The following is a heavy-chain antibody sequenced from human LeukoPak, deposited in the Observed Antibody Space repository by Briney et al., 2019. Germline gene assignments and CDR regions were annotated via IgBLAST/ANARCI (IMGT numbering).Heavy chain of an antibody. Sequence: ASVKVSCKASGYTFTGYYMHWVRQAPGQGLEWMGWINPNSGGTNYAQKFQGRVTMTRDTSISTAYMELSRLRSDDTAVYYCARVPGVEDYDFWSGPNWFDPGGQGTLVTVSS. CDR3: ARVPGVEDYDFWSGPNWFDP. J-gene: IGHJ5*02. V-gene: IGHV1-2*02. CDR1: GYTFTGYY. D-gene: IGHD3-3*01. CDR2: INPNSGGT.